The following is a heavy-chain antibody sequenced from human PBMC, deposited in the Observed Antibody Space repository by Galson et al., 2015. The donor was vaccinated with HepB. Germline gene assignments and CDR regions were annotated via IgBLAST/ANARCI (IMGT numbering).Heavy chain of an antibody. CDR3: ARDPGYSTSSPNYFDH. CDR2: TISIFGTT. D-gene: IGHD6-6*01. CDR1: GGTFSHFG. Sequence: SVKVSCKASGGTFSHFGISWVRQAPGQGLEWMGGTISIFGTTNYAQKFQGRVTISADESASTVYMELSSLTSEDTAAYYCARDPGYSTSSPNYFDHWGQGTLVTVSS. V-gene: IGHV1-69*13. J-gene: IGHJ4*02.